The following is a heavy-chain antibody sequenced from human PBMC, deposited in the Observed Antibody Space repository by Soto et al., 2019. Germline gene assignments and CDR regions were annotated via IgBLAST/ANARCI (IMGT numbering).Heavy chain of an antibody. J-gene: IGHJ6*02. D-gene: IGHD3-3*01. CDR2: TRNKANSYTT. Sequence: GGSLRLSCAASGFTFSDHYMDWVRQAPGKGLEWVGRTRNKANSYTTEYAASVKGRFTISRDDSKNSLYLQMNSLKTEDTAVYYCAREGYDFWRGEGMDVWGQGTTVTVSS. CDR3: AREGYDFWRGEGMDV. CDR1: GFTFSDHY. V-gene: IGHV3-72*01.